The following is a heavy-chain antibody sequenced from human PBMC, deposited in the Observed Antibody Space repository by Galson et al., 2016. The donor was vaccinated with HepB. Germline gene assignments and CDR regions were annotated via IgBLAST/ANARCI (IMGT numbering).Heavy chain of an antibody. Sequence: ETLSLTCAVSGGSITTTDWWSWVRQPPGKGLEWIGEVYHDGNTFYNPSVGSRVTISIDKSKNEFYLNLRSVTAADTAVYYWARDCTGGTCKSGDYDTFDIWGQGTVVTVSS. CDR1: GGSITTTDW. V-gene: IGHV4-4*02. D-gene: IGHD2-8*02. J-gene: IGHJ3*02. CDR2: VYHDGNT. CDR3: ARDCTGGTCKSGDYDTFDI.